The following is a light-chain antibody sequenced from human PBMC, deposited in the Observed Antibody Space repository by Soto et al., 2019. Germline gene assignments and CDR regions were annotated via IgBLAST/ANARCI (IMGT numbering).Light chain of an antibody. Sequence: EIELTQSPGTLFLSPGERATLSCRASQSVSSNYLAWYQQKPGQAPRLLIYGASSRATGIPDRFSGSGSGTDFTLTISGLEPEDFAVYYCQQYGSSLLYTFGQGNKLEIK. V-gene: IGKV3-20*01. CDR1: QSVSSNY. J-gene: IGKJ2*01. CDR3: QQYGSSLLYT. CDR2: GAS.